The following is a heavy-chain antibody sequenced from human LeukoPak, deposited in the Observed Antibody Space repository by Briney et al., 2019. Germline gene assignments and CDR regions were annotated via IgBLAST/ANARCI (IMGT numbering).Heavy chain of an antibody. Sequence: PGESLKLSYAASGFTFSGSAMFWVRQASGKGLEWVGRIRDKVNSYATAYTASVKGRFTISRDNSKNTLYLQMNSLRAEDTAVYYCAKQAGALRFLEWLGDWFDPWGQGTLVTVSS. CDR3: AKQAGALRFLEWLGDWFDP. V-gene: IGHV3-73*01. J-gene: IGHJ5*02. D-gene: IGHD3-3*01. CDR1: GFTFSGSA. CDR2: IRDKVNSYAT.